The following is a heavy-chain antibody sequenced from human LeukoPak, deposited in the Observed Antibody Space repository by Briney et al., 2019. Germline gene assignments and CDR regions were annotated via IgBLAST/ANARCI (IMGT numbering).Heavy chain of an antibody. V-gene: IGHV1-69*01. CDR1: GGTFSSYA. J-gene: IGHJ5*02. CDR2: IIPIFGTA. Sequence: SVKVSCKASGGTFSSYAISWVRQAPGQGLEWMGGIIPIFGTANYAQKFQGRVTITADESASTAYMELSSLRSEDTAVYYCARDLYCGGDCYSGRNWFDPWGQGTLVTVSP. D-gene: IGHD2-21*01. CDR3: ARDLYCGGDCYSGRNWFDP.